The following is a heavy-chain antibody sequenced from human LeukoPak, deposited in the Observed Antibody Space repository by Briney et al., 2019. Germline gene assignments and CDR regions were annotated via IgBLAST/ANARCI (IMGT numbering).Heavy chain of an antibody. CDR1: GFTFSSYG. J-gene: IGHJ6*04. CDR2: LYYDGSNQ. D-gene: IGHD3-10*02. V-gene: IGHV3-33*03. CDR3: AELGITMIGGV. Sequence: PGGSLRLSCAASGFTFSSYGMHWVRQAPGKGLEWVVSLYYDGSNQNYADSVKGRFTISRDNAKNSLYLQMNSLRAEDTAVYYCAELGITMIGGVWGKGTTVTISS.